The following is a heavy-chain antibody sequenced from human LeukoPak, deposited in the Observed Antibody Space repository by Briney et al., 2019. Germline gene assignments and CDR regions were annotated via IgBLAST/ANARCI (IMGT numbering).Heavy chain of an antibody. D-gene: IGHD3-9*01. CDR3: ARAAPGVSYYDILTGYYTDYYYYYMDV. Sequence: PGGSLRLSCSASGFTFDNYAMHWVRQAPGKGLVWVSRINSDGSSTSYADSVKGRFTISRDNAKNTLYLQMNSLRAEDTAVYYCARAAPGVSYYDILTGYYTDYYYYYMDVWGKGTTVTISS. J-gene: IGHJ6*03. V-gene: IGHV3-74*01. CDR1: GFTFDNYA. CDR2: INSDGSST.